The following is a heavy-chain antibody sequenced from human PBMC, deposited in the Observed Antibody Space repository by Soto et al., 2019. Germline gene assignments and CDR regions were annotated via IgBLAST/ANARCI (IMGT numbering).Heavy chain of an antibody. J-gene: IGHJ5*02. Sequence: QVQLVQSGAEVKTPGSSVRVSCKASGGTFSTYARSWVRRAPGQGIDWMGGSIPSFGSANYAQRFRDRVTITAEKPTRTGYMELSGLRSDQTAVYYGARDRVAGTARWCDPCGQGTLVTVSS. CDR3: ARDRVAGTARWCDP. V-gene: IGHV1-69*06. CDR1: GGTFSTYA. CDR2: SIPSFGSA. D-gene: IGHD6-19*01.